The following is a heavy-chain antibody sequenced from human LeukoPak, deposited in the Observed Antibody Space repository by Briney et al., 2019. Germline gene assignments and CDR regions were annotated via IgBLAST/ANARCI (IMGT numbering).Heavy chain of an antibody. Sequence: GGSLRLSCAASGFTFSSYSMNWVRQAPGKGLEWVSSINSSSGYIYYADSVKGRFTISRDNAKNSLYLQMNSLRAEDTAVYYCASGEAAAATPFDYWGQGTLVTVSS. V-gene: IGHV3-21*01. CDR1: GFTFSSYS. CDR3: ASGEAAAATPFDY. J-gene: IGHJ4*02. D-gene: IGHD6-13*01. CDR2: INSSSGYI.